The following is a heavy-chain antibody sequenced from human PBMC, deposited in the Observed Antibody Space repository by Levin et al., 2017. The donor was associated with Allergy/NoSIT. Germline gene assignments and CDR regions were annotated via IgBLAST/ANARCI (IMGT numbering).Heavy chain of an antibody. Sequence: KFGESLKISCKGSGYSFTNYWIGWVRQMPGKGLEWMGIIYPGDSETRYSPAFQGQFTISADKSINTAYLQWSSLQASDTAMYYCAKQGRPGMTAVVYWGQGTLVTVSS. J-gene: IGHJ4*02. CDR3: AKQGRPGMTAVVY. D-gene: IGHD2-21*02. V-gene: IGHV5-51*01. CDR1: GYSFTNYW. CDR2: IYPGDSET.